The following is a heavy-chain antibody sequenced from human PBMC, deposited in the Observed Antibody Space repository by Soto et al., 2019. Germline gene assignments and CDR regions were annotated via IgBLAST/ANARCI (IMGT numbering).Heavy chain of an antibody. CDR2: INHSGST. CDR1: GGSFSGYY. J-gene: IGHJ3*02. Sequence: QVQLQQWGAGLLKPSETLSLTCAVYGGSFSGYYWSWIRQPPGKGLEWIGEINHSGSTNYNPSLKSRVTISVDTSKNQFSLKLSSVTAADTAVYYCARDRNYGDYVGAFDIWVHGTMVTVSS. CDR3: ARDRNYGDYVGAFDI. D-gene: IGHD4-17*01. V-gene: IGHV4-34*01.